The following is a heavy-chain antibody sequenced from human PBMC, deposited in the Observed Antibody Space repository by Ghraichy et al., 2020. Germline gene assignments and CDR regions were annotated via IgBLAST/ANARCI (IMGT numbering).Heavy chain of an antibody. CDR1: GGSFSGYY. D-gene: IGHD5-18*01. CDR3: ARPGRSGYSYGRYYFDY. V-gene: IGHV4-34*01. Sequence: SETLSLTCAVYGGSFSGYYWSWIRQPPGKGLEWIGEINHSGSTNYNPSLKSRVTISVDTSKNQFSLKLSSVTAADTAVYYCARPGRSGYSYGRYYFDYWGQGTLVTVSS. CDR2: INHSGST. J-gene: IGHJ4*02.